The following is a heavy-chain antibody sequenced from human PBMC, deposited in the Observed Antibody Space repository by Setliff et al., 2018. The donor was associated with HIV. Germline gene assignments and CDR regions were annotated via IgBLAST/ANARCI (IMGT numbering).Heavy chain of an antibody. CDR2: ISYTGST. CDR1: GGAISGSGYY. D-gene: IGHD3-9*01. J-gene: IGHJ4*02. V-gene: IGHV4-39*01. Sequence: SETLSLTCSVSGGAISGSGYYWGWIRQPPGKGLEWIGTISYTGSTYYDPSLKSRVTISLDTSKSQFFLKLSSVTAPDTAIYYCARQTWEYYDTLTGYYRSPKNFDSWDQGTLVTVSS. CDR3: ARQTWEYYDTLTGYYRSPKNFDS.